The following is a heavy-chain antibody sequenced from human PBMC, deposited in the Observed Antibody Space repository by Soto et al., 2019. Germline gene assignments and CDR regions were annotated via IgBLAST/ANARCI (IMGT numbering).Heavy chain of an antibody. Sequence: SETLSLTCTVSGDSISSSNYFWGWIRQPPGKGLEWIGTIFYSGSTYYNPSLKSRVTISVDTSKNQFYLKLRSVTAADTAVYYCARHDGFSSGWIFDYWGHGTLVTVSS. CDR1: GDSISSSNYF. CDR2: IFYSGST. V-gene: IGHV4-39*01. CDR3: ARHDGFSSGWIFDY. J-gene: IGHJ4*01. D-gene: IGHD6-19*01.